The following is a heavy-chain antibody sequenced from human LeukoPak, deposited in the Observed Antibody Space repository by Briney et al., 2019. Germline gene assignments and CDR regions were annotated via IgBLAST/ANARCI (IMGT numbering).Heavy chain of an antibody. Sequence: GGSLRLSCAASGFTFSSYGMHWVRQAPGKGLEWVAVIWYDGANKYYADSVKGRFTISRDNSKNTLYLQLNSLRPEDTAVYYCARDQLAYSGYDTLFDYWGQGTLVTVSS. CDR3: ARDQLAYSGYDTLFDY. D-gene: IGHD5-12*01. CDR2: IWYDGANK. J-gene: IGHJ4*02. CDR1: GFTFSSYG. V-gene: IGHV3-33*01.